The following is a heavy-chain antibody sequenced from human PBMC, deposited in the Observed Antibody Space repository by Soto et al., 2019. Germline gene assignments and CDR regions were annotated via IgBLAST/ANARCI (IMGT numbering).Heavy chain of an antibody. D-gene: IGHD3-22*01. V-gene: IGHV4-4*02. Sequence: QVQLQESGPGLVKPSGTLSLTCSVSGGSVGSANWWSWVRQPPGKGLEWIGDIHPSGISNYNPSLQSRVTRSLQEAKNQFSLRLSSVTVADTAVYFCARTSSGYFIWGQGTLVTVSS. CDR3: ARTSSGYFI. CDR2: IHPSGIS. J-gene: IGHJ4*02. CDR1: GGSVGSANW.